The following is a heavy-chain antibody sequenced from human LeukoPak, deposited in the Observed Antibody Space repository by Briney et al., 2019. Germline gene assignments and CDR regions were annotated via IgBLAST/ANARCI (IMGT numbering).Heavy chain of an antibody. CDR1: GFTFSSYS. CDR2: FSTSSGTI. Sequence: GGSLRLSCAASGFTFSSYSMNWVRRAPGKGLEWISYFSTSSGTISYADSVKGRFTISRDNAKNSLFLQVNSLRPDDTAVYYCARKQAISWGHAFDFWGQGTMVSVSS. J-gene: IGHJ3*01. V-gene: IGHV3-48*01. D-gene: IGHD6-13*01. CDR3: ARKQAISWGHAFDF.